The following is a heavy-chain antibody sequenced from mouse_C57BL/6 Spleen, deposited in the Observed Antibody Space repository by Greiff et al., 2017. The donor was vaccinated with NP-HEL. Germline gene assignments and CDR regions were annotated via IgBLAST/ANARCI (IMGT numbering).Heavy chain of an antibody. D-gene: IGHD2-2*01. Sequence: VQLQQSGPGLVQPSQSLSITCTVSGFSLTSYGVHWVRQSPGKGLEWLGVIWSGGSTDYNAAFISRLSISKDNSKSQVFFKMNSLQADDTAIYYCASSYGYDVWFAYWGQGTLVTVSA. CDR1: GFSLTSYG. CDR2: IWSGGST. V-gene: IGHV2-2*01. CDR3: ASSYGYDVWFAY. J-gene: IGHJ3*01.